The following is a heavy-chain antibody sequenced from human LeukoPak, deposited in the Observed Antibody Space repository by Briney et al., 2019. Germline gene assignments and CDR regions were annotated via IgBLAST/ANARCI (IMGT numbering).Heavy chain of an antibody. CDR2: ICTRGST. Sequence: PSETLSLTCTVSGGSISSYYWSWIRQPAGKGLEWIGRICTRGSTNYNPSLKSRVTMSVDTSKNQFSLKLSSVTAADTAVYYCAGEGHYYDSSGYYYGGEDYWGQETLVSVST. J-gene: IGHJ4*02. CDR3: AGEGHYYDSSGYYYGGEDY. V-gene: IGHV4-4*07. CDR1: GGSISSYY. D-gene: IGHD3-22*01.